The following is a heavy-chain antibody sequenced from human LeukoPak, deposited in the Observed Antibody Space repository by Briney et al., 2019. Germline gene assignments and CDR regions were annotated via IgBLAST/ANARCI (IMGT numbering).Heavy chain of an antibody. CDR3: ARGGYCSSTSCYVDSFGY. V-gene: IGHV3-48*03. CDR1: GLTFSSYE. CDR2: ISSSGSTI. D-gene: IGHD2-2*01. Sequence: GGPLRLSCAASGLTFSSYEMNWVRQAPGKGLEWLSYISSSGSTIYYADSVKGRFTISRDNAKNSLYLQMNSLRAEDTALYYCARGGYCSSTSCYVDSFGYWGQGTLVTVSS. J-gene: IGHJ4*02.